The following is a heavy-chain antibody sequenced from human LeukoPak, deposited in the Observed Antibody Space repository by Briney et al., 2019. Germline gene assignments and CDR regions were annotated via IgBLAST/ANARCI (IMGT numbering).Heavy chain of an antibody. Sequence: GGSLRLSCAASGFTFSSYWMHWVRQVPGKGLVGVSHINSDGSDTTYADSLKGRFTISRDNAKNTLYLQMNSLRTEDTAVYYCARDRYTGSYFDWGQGTLVTVSS. CDR2: INSDGSDT. CDR1: GFTFSSYW. V-gene: IGHV3-74*01. CDR3: ARDRYTGSYFD. D-gene: IGHD1-26*01. J-gene: IGHJ4*02.